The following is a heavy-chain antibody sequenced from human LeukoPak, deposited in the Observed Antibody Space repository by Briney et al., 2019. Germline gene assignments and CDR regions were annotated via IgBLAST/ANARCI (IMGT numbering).Heavy chain of an antibody. CDR3: AKVMPPGRIRFYSYYMDV. Sequence: GGSLRLSCAASGFTFSSYRMNWVRQAPGKGLEWVAFIRYDGSNEYYADSVKGRFTISRDKSKNTLSLQMNGLRVEDTAVYYCAKVMPPGRIRFYSYYMDVWGKGTTVTVS. V-gene: IGHV3-30*02. D-gene: IGHD2-15*01. J-gene: IGHJ6*03. CDR2: IRYDGSNE. CDR1: GFTFSSYR.